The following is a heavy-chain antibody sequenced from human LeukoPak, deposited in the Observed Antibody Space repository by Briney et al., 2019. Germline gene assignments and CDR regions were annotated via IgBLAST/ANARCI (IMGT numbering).Heavy chain of an antibody. V-gene: IGHV3-11*01. CDR3: ARDPDSGITGTANWFDP. Sequence: GSLRLSCAASGFTFSDYYMSWIRQAPGKGLEWVSYISSSGSTIYYADSVKGRFTISRDSAKNSLYLQMNSLRAEDTAVYYCARDPDSGITGTANWFDPWGQGTLVTVSS. CDR2: ISSSGSTI. J-gene: IGHJ5*02. D-gene: IGHD1-7*01. CDR1: GFTFSDYY.